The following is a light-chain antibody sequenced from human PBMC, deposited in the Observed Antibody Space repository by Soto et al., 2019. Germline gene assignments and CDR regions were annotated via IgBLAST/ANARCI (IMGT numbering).Light chain of an antibody. Sequence: AVQMTQSPSSLSASVGDRVTITCRASQGIRNDLGWYQQKPGKAPKLLIYAASILQSGVPSRFSGSGSGTDFTLTIISLQPEDFATYYCLQDYNYPRTFGQGTKVDI. CDR1: QGIRND. J-gene: IGKJ1*01. V-gene: IGKV1-6*01. CDR2: AAS. CDR3: LQDYNYPRT.